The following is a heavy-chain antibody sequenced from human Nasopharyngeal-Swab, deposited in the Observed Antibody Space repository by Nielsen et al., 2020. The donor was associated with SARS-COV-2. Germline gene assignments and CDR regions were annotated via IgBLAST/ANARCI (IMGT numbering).Heavy chain of an antibody. J-gene: IGHJ5*01. CDR1: GFTFSDYE. CDR2: ISPTSDYI. Sequence: GESLKISCAASGFTFSDYEMNWVRQAPGKGLEWVSSISPTSDYINYAESVKGRFTISRDNAKNSLFLQMNSLRAEETAIYYCVRGSYGHYDSWGQGALITVSS. V-gene: IGHV3-21*06. D-gene: IGHD4-17*01. CDR3: VRGSYGHYDS.